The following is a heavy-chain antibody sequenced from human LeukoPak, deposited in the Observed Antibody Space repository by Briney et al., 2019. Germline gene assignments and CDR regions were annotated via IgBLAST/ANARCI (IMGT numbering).Heavy chain of an antibody. CDR2: IYYSGST. D-gene: IGHD3-10*01. J-gene: IGHJ5*02. CDR3: ARDRADYYGSGSYGFDP. CDR1: GGSISSYY. Sequence: PSETLSLTCTVSGGSISSYYWSWIRQPPGKGLEWIGYIYYSGSTNYNPSLKSRVTISVDTSKNQFSLKLSSVTAADTAVYYCARDRADYYGSGSYGFDPWGQGTLVTVSS. V-gene: IGHV4-59*01.